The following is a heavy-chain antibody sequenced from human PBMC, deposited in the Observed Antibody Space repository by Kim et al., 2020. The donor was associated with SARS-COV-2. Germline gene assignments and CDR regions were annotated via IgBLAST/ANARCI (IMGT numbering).Heavy chain of an antibody. CDR2: IDPSDSYT. J-gene: IGHJ6*02. CDR1: GYSFTSYW. V-gene: IGHV5-10-1*01. Sequence: GESLKISCKGSGYSFTSYWISWVRQMPGKGLEWMGRIDPSDSYTNYSPSFQGHVTISADKSISTAYLQWSSLKASDTAMYYCASHPNCSGGSCYESYYYYYGMDVWGQGTTVTVSS. CDR3: ASHPNCSGGSCYESYYYYYGMDV. D-gene: IGHD2-15*01.